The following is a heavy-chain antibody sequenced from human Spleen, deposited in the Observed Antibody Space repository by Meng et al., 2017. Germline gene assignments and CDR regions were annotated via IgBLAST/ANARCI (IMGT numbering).Heavy chain of an antibody. CDR3: ATLIAGAGTNY. CDR1: GFTFSTLA. J-gene: IGHJ4*02. D-gene: IGHD6-13*01. Sequence: EVQVLESGGGLAQPGGSLRLSCVASGFTFSTLAMSWVRQAPGKGLEWVSTISGSGAYTYYADSVKGRFTISRDNSKDTLYLQMNSLRAEDKAVYYCATLIAGAGTNYWGQGTLVTVSS. CDR2: ISGSGAYT. V-gene: IGHV3-23*01.